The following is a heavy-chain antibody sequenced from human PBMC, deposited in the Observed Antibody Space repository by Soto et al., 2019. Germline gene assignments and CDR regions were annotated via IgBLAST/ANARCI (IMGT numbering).Heavy chain of an antibody. CDR1: GGSISSGGYY. Sequence: SETLSLTCTVSGGSISSGGYYWSRIRQPPGKGLEWIGEINHSGSTNYNPSLKSRVTISVDTSKNQFSLKLSSVTAADTAVYYCARGRSSWYYYYYGMDVWGQGTTVTVSS. V-gene: IGHV4-39*07. D-gene: IGHD6-13*01. CDR2: INHSGST. J-gene: IGHJ6*02. CDR3: ARGRSSWYYYYYGMDV.